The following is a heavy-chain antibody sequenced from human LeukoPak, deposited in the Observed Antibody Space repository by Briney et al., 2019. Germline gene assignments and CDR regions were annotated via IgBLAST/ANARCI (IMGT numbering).Heavy chain of an antibody. D-gene: IGHD1-1*01. CDR1: GYTFTSYG. J-gene: IGHJ4*02. Sequence: ASVKVSCKASGYTFTSYGISWVRQAPGQGLEWMGWISPYNGNTNYAQKLQGRVTVTTDTSTSTAYMELRSLRSDDTAVYYCARGRSPAQLERDNFDYWGRGTLVTVSS. CDR3: ARGRSPAQLERDNFDY. CDR2: ISPYNGNT. V-gene: IGHV1-18*01.